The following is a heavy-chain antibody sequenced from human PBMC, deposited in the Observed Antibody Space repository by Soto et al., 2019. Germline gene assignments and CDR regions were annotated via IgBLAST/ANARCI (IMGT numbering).Heavy chain of an antibody. D-gene: IGHD3-9*01. CDR1: GFTVSDYY. J-gene: IGHJ4*02. CDR3: ARIGSFDLLLAQFDY. CDR2: ISSSGSTI. Sequence: QVQLVESGGGLVKPGGSLRLSCAASGFTVSDYYMSWIRQAPGKGLEWVSYISSSGSTIYYADSVKGRFTISRDNVKNSLHLQKNSLIAEDTAVYYCARIGSFDLLLAQFDYWGQGTLVTVSS. V-gene: IGHV3-11*01.